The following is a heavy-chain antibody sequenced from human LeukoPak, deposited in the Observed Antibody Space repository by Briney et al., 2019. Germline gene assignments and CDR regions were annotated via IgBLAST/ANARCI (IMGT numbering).Heavy chain of an antibody. CDR1: GGSFSSYY. V-gene: IGHV4-59*01. CDR3: ARTPEQRTPTNIYCFDY. CDR2: IYDSGST. Sequence: SETLSLTCTVSGGSFSSYYRSWIRQSPGKGLEWIGYIYDSGSTSYNASLRSRGTISVDTTKKQFSLKQRSVTAADTAVYYCARTPEQRTPTNIYCFDYWGQGTLVTVSS. D-gene: IGHD2/OR15-2a*01. J-gene: IGHJ4*02.